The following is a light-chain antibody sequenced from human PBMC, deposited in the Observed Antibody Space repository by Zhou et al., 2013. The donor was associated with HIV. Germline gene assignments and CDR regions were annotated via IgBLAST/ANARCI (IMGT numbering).Light chain of an antibody. J-gene: IGKJ1*01. CDR1: QDISSW. V-gene: IGKV1-12*01. CDR2: AAS. Sequence: DIQMTQSPSSVSASVGDRVTITCRASQDISSWLAWYQQKPGKAPKLLIYAASSLQSGVPSRFSGSGSGADFTFTISSLQPEDIATYYCQQYDNLPRTFGQGTRVEIK. CDR3: QQYDNLPRT.